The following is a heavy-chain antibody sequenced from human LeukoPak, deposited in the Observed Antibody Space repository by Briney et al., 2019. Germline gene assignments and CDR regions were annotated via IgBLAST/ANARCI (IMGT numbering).Heavy chain of an antibody. CDR2: IYYSWIT. Sequence: KPPETLSLTCTVSGVSISSYYWSWIRQPPGKGLGWVGYIYYSWITNYDPSLKSRVTISVDTSKNQFSLKLSSVTAADTAVYYCARHVSVGEQWLVDAFDIWGQGTMVTVSS. V-gene: IGHV4-59*08. D-gene: IGHD6-19*01. CDR3: ARHVSVGEQWLVDAFDI. CDR1: GVSISSYY. J-gene: IGHJ3*02.